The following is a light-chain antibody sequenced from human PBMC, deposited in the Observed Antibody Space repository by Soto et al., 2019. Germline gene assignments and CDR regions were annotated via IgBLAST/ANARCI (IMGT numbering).Light chain of an antibody. Sequence: QSVLTQPPSASGTPGQRVTISCSGSSSNIGSNYVYWYQQFPGSAPKLLIYRNDQRPSGVPDRFSGSKSGTSASLAISGPRSEDEGDYYCAAWDDSLSAVVFGGGTKVTVL. CDR1: SSNIGSNY. CDR3: AAWDDSLSAVV. V-gene: IGLV1-47*01. CDR2: RND. J-gene: IGLJ2*01.